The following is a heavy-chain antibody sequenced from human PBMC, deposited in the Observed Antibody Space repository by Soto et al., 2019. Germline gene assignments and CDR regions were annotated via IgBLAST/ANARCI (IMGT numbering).Heavy chain of an antibody. V-gene: IGHV2-26*01. D-gene: IGHD3-3*01. CDR3: ARGQYDFWSGYYNEYYYYYGMDV. J-gene: IGHJ6*02. Sequence: SGPTLVNPTETLTLTCTVSGFSLSNARMGVSWIRQPPGKALEWLAHIFSNDEKSYSTSLKSRLTISKDTSKSQVVLTMTNMDPVDTATYYCARGQYDFWSGYYNEYYYYYGMDVWGQGTTVTVSS. CDR1: GFSLSNARMG. CDR2: IFSNDEK.